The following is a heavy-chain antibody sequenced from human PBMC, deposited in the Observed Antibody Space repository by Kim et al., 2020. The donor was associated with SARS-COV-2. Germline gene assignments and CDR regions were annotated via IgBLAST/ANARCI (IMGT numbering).Heavy chain of an antibody. CDR1: GFTVSSNY. CDR2: IYSGGST. V-gene: IGHV3-53*01. Sequence: GGSLRLSCAASGFTVSSNYMSWVRQAPGKGLEWVSVIYSGGSTYYADSVKGRFTISRDNSKNTLYLQMNSLRAEDTAVYYCARLWFGELSHYAFDIWGQGTMVTVSS. CDR3: ARLWFGELSHYAFDI. J-gene: IGHJ3*02. D-gene: IGHD3-10*01.